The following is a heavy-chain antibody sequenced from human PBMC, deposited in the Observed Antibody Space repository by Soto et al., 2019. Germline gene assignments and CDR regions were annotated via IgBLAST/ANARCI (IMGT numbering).Heavy chain of an antibody. J-gene: IGHJ4*02. CDR2: IYYSGST. CDR3: ARLDTKDRAGWWY. Sequence: SETLSLTCTVSGGSISSSSYYWGWIRQPPGKGLEWIGSIYYSGSTYYNPSLKSRVTISVYTSKNQFSLKLSSVTAADTAVYYCARLDTKDRAGWWYWGQGTLVTVSS. D-gene: IGHD2-15*01. V-gene: IGHV4-39*01. CDR1: GGSISSSSYY.